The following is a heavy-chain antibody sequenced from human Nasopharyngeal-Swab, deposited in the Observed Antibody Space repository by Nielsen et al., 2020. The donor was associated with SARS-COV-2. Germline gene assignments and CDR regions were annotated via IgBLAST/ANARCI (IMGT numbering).Heavy chain of an antibody. J-gene: IGHJ6*02. D-gene: IGHD2-21*02. CDR2: IYNSGST. V-gene: IGHV4-4*02. CDR3: ASDLNDCGGDCCGDDYYYYGMDV. Sequence: WIRQPPGQGLEWIGEIYNSGSTNYNPSLKSRVTISVDKSKNQFSLKLSSVTAADTAVYYCASDLNDCGGDCCGDDYYYYGMDVWGQGTTVTVSS.